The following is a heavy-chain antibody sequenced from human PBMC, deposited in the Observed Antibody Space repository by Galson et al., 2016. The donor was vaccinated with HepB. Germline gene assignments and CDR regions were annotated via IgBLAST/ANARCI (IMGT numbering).Heavy chain of an antibody. CDR1: GDTFTGYY. D-gene: IGHD6-13*01. V-gene: IGHV1-2*02. CDR3: ATNRPGSSFDV. Sequence: SVKVSCKASGDTFTGYYLHWLRQAPGQGLEWMGWVNSDSGATKFAQNFHDRVIMTRDMSITTAYMEVRELRSDDTAMYYCATNRPGSSFDVWGQGALVTASS. CDR2: VNSDSGAT. J-gene: IGHJ4*02.